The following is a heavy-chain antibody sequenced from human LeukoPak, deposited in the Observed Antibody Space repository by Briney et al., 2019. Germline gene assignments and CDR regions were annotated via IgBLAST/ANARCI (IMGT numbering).Heavy chain of an antibody. CDR3: AGGYSSSWYYYGMDV. V-gene: IGHV1-2*02. CDR2: INPNSGGT. Sequence: ASVKVSCKASGYTFTGYYMHWVRQAPGQGLEWMGWINPNSGGTNYAQKFQGRVTMTRDTSISTAYMELSRLRSEDTAVYYCAGGYSSSWYYYGMDVWGQGTTVTVSS. D-gene: IGHD6-13*01. J-gene: IGHJ6*02. CDR1: GYTFTGYY.